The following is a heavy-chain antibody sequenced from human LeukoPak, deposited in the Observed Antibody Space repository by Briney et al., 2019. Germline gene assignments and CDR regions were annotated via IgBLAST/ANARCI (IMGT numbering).Heavy chain of an antibody. CDR2: ISSSGSTI. V-gene: IGHV3-11*04. D-gene: IGHD2-15*01. CDR1: GFTFSDYY. CDR3: AILGYCSGGSCYGGGGWFDP. Sequence: GGSLRLSCAASGFTFSDYYMSWIRQAPGKGLEWVSYISSSGSTIYYADSVKGRFTISRDNSKNTLYLQMNSLRAEDTAVYYCAILGYCSGGSCYGGGGWFDPWGQGTLVIVSS. J-gene: IGHJ5*02.